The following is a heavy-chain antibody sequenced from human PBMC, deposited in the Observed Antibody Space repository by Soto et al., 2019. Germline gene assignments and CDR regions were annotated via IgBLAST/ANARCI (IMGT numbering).Heavy chain of an antibody. CDR1: GFTFNSHW. V-gene: IGHV3-74*01. CDR2: INSDGSTT. Sequence: EVQLVESGGGLVHPGGSLRLSCAASGFTFNSHWMHWARQAPGKGLVWISRINSDGSTTNYADSVKGRLTISRDNAKNTVYVQINSLSAEVTAVYYCARGAKGAYYMDVWGKGTTVTVSS. D-gene: IGHD2-21*01. CDR3: ARGAKGAYYMDV. J-gene: IGHJ6*03.